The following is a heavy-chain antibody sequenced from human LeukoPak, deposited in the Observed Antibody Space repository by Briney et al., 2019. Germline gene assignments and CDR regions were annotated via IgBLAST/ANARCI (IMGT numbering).Heavy chain of an antibody. D-gene: IGHD4-17*01. J-gene: IGHJ4*02. CDR3: ARTHDYGDSAFDY. V-gene: IGHV6-1*01. CDR1: GDSVSSNSAA. CDR2: TYYRSKWYN. Sequence: SQTLSLTCAISGDSVSSNSAACNWIRQSPSRGLEWLGRTYYRSKWYNDYAVSVKSRITINPDTSKNQFSLQLNSVTPEDTAVYYCARTHDYGDSAFDYWGQGTLVTVSS.